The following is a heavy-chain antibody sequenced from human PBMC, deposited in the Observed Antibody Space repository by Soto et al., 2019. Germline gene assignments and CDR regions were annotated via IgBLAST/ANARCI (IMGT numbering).Heavy chain of an antibody. CDR2: IKQDGSEI. Sequence: EVQLVESGGGLVQPGGSLRLSCAASGFTLRSYWMSWVRQAPGKGLEWVANIKQDGSEIHYVDSVKGRFTISRDNAKNSLYLQLNSLRAEDTAVYYCARDSGITGTTADFDYWGQGTLVTVSS. V-gene: IGHV3-7*01. CDR3: ARDSGITGTTADFDY. CDR1: GFTLRSYW. J-gene: IGHJ4*02. D-gene: IGHD1-7*01.